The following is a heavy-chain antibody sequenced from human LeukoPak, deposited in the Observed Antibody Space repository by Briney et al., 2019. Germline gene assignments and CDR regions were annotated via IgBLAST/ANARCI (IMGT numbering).Heavy chain of an antibody. CDR2: IIPILGIA. CDR3: ARYVVVPAANQGGNRFDP. V-gene: IGHV1-69*02. J-gene: IGHJ5*02. Sequence: SVNVSCKASGGTFSSYTISWVRQAPGQGLEWMGRIIPILGIANYAQKFQGRVTITADKSTSTASMELSSLRSVDTAVYYCARYVVVPAANQGGNRFDPWGQGTLVTVSS. CDR1: GGTFSSYT. D-gene: IGHD2-2*01.